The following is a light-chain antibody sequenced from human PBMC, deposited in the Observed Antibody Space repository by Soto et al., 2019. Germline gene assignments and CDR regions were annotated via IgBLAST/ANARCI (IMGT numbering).Light chain of an antibody. CDR1: QAISSN. Sequence: AIRLTQSPSSLSASTGDRVTITCRASQAISSNLAWYQQKPGKAPKLLIYAASTLQSGVTSRFSGSGSGTDFTLIISCLQSQDFATYYCQQYYRYPITFGQGTRLEIK. CDR2: AAS. CDR3: QQYYRYPIT. J-gene: IGKJ5*01. V-gene: IGKV1-8*01.